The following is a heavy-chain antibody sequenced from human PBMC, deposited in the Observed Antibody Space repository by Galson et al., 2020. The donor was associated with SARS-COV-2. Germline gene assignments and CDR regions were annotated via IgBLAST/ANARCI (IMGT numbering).Heavy chain of an antibody. CDR1: GGSISSGSYY. Sequence: SETLSLTCTVSGGSISSGSYYWSWIRQPAGKGLEWNGRNYTSGSTNYNPALQSRVTISIDTSKNQFSLELTSVTAADTAVYFCAYGVVAGTGYWGQGILVTVSS. J-gene: IGHJ4*02. CDR3: AYGVVAGTGY. V-gene: IGHV4-61*02. CDR2: NYTSGST. D-gene: IGHD6-19*01.